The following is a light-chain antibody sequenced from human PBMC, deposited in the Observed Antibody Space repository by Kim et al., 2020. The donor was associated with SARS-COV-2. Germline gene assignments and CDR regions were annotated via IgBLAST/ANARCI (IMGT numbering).Light chain of an antibody. Sequence: SSELTQDPAVSVALGQTVRITCQGDSLRSYYASWYQEKPGQAPVLVIYGKNNRPSGIPDRFSGSSSGNTASLTINGAQAEDEADYYCNSRDSSGNRWVFGGGTKLTVL. CDR3: NSRDSSGNRWV. J-gene: IGLJ3*02. CDR1: SLRSYY. CDR2: GKN. V-gene: IGLV3-19*01.